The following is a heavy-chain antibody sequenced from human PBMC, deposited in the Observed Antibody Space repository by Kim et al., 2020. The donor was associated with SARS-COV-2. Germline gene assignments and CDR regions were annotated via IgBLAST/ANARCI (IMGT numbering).Heavy chain of an antibody. CDR1: GGSISSGGYY. V-gene: IGHV4-31*03. CDR2: IYYSGST. J-gene: IGHJ3*02. Sequence: SETLSLTCTVSGGSISSGGYYWSWIRQHPGKGLEWIGYIYYSGSTYYNPSLKSRVTISVDTSKNQFSLKLSSVTAADTAVYYCARASSAWVVLAALIDAFDIWGQGTMVTVSS. D-gene: IGHD2-15*01. CDR3: ARASSAWVVLAALIDAFDI.